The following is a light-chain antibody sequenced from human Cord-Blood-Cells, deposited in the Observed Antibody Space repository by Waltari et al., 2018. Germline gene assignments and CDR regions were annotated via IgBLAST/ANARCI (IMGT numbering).Light chain of an antibody. CDR2: RNN. V-gene: IGLV1-47*01. Sequence: QSVLTQPPSASGTPGQRVTISCSGSSSNIGSNYVYWYQQLPGTAPKLLIYRNNQRPSGVPDRVSGSKSGTSASLAISGLRSEDEAEYYCAAWDDSLSGRVVFGGGTKLTVL. CDR1: SSNIGSNY. J-gene: IGLJ2*01. CDR3: AAWDDSLSGRVV.